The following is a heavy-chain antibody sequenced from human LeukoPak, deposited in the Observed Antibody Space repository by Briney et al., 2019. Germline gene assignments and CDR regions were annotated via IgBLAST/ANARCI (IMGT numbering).Heavy chain of an antibody. J-gene: IGHJ4*02. V-gene: IGHV4-39*07. CDR3: ARLPLGAFGEVLNFDY. CDR2: IYYSGST. CDR1: GGSISSYY. D-gene: IGHD3-10*01. Sequence: SETLSLTCTVSGGSISSYYWSWIRQPPGKGLEWIGSIYYSGSTYYNPSLKSRVTISIDTSKNQFSLKVNSVTAADTAVYYCARLPLGAFGEVLNFDYWGQGTLVTVSS.